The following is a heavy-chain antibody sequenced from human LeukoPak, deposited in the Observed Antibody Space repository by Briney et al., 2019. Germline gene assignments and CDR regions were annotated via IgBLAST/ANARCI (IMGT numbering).Heavy chain of an antibody. V-gene: IGHV4-4*02. D-gene: IGHD6-13*01. CDR1: GGSISSSTW. CDR3: ARAGPAAGAFDY. J-gene: IGHJ4*02. CDR2: IYHSGRT. Sequence: SGTLSLTCTVSGGSISSSTWWSWVRQPPGKGLEWIGEIYHSGRTNFNPSLKSRVTISVDTSKNQFSLKLSSVTAADTAVYYCARAGPAAGAFDYWGQGTLVTVSS.